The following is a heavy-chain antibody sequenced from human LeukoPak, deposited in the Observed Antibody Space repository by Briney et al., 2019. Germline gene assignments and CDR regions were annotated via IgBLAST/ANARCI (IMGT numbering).Heavy chain of an antibody. J-gene: IGHJ4*01. CDR1: RFTFTSSA. CDR2: IVVGSGKK. D-gene: IGHD4-17*01. CDR3: AAAPTVTRPPQYEG. V-gene: IGHV1-58*02. Sequence: SVKVSCKASRFTFTSSAMQCVRHARGQRREWVGWIVVGSGKKHSEKKFQERVTITRDTSTSTNNMELSSMRSEYTAVYYCAAAPTVTRPPQYEGWGHAALVS.